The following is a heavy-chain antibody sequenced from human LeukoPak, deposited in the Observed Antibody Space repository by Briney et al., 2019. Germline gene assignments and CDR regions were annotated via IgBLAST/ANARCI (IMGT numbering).Heavy chain of an antibody. V-gene: IGHV1-2*02. Sequence: GASVKVSCKASGYTFTGYYTHWVRQAPGQGLEWMGWINPNSGGTNYAQKFQGRVTMTRDTSISTAYMELSRLRSDDTAVYYCARHDYGDYVGYFDYWGQGTLVTVSS. J-gene: IGHJ4*02. CDR3: ARHDYGDYVGYFDY. D-gene: IGHD4-17*01. CDR1: GYTFTGYY. CDR2: INPNSGGT.